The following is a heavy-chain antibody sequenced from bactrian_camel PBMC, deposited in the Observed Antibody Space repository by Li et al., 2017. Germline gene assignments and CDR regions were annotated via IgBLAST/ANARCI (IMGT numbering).Heavy chain of an antibody. J-gene: IGHJ6*01. Sequence: HVQLEESGGGSVQAGGSLRLSCAASGYTYNRNCMAWFRQAPGKEREGVARIYTGSGNTYYADSVKGRFTISQDNAKNTVYLQMNSLKPEDTAIYYCAVEPAATWMDCPRDFRWRGQGTQVTV. CDR3: AVEPAATWMDCPRDFRW. CDR1: GYTYNRNC. D-gene: IGHD1*01. V-gene: IGHV3S1*01. CDR2: IYTGSGNT.